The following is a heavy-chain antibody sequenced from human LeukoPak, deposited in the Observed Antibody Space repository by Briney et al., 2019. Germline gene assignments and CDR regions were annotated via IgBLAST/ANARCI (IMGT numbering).Heavy chain of an antibody. CDR3: AELGITMIGGV. D-gene: IGHD3-10*02. CDR2: ISSSSSYI. Sequence: GSLRLSCAASGFTFSSYSMNWVRQAPGKGLEWVSSISSSSSYIYYADSVKGRFTISRDNSKNTLYLQMNSLRAEDTAVYYCAELGITMIGGVWGKGTTVTISS. J-gene: IGHJ6*04. V-gene: IGHV3-21*01. CDR1: GFTFSSYS.